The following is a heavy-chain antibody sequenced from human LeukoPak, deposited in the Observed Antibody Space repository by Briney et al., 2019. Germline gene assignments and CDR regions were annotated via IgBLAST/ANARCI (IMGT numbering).Heavy chain of an antibody. CDR1: GGSFTGYY. CDR3: ARGVARSSKFHFSYYFDY. D-gene: IGHD6-6*01. CDR2: IDLSGIT. Sequence: NPSETLSLTCTVHGGSFTGYYWGWIRQPPGKGLEWIGKIDLSGITNYNPSLKSRVTISVDTSKNQFSLKLSSVTAADTAVYYCARGVARSSKFHFSYYFDYWGQGTLVTVSS. V-gene: IGHV4-34*01. J-gene: IGHJ4*02.